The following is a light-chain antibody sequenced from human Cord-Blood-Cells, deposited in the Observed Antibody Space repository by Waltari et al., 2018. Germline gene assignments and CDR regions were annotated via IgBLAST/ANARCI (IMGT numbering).Light chain of an antibody. CDR1: SSDVGSYNL. Sequence: QSALTQPASVSGSPGQSITIPCTGTSSDVGSYNLFSWYQQIPGKAPKLMIYEGSKRPSGVSNRFSGSKSGNTASLTISGLQAEDEADYYCCSYAGSSTWVFGGGTKLTVL. J-gene: IGLJ3*02. V-gene: IGLV2-23*01. CDR2: EGS. CDR3: CSYAGSSTWV.